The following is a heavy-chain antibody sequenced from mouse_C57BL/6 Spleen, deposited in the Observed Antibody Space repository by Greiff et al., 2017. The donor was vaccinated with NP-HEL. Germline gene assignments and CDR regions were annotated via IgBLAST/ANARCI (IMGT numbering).Heavy chain of an antibody. V-gene: IGHV1-64*01. CDR1: GYTFTSYW. J-gene: IGHJ4*01. Sequence: VQLQQPGAELVKPGASVKLSCKASGYTFTSYWMHWVKQRPGQGLEWIGMIHPNSGSTNYNEKFKSKATLTVDKSSSTAYMQLSSLTSEDSAVYYGARNDYDQGYYAMDYWGQGTSVTVSS. CDR2: IHPNSGST. CDR3: ARNDYDQGYYAMDY. D-gene: IGHD2-4*01.